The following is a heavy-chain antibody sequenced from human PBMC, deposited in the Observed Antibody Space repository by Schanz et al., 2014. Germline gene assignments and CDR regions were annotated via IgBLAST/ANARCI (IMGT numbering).Heavy chain of an antibody. CDR2: IQHDGSRT. V-gene: IGHV3-30*02. Sequence: QAELVESGGGVVQPGGSLRLSCEASGFIFSNHGMNWVRQAPGKGLEWVAFIQHDGSRTYYTASLKGRFTISRDDAKNSLYLQMNSLRAEDTALYYCAKDRQNRVNRVGYYYGMDVWGQGTTVTVSS. D-gene: IGHD3-16*01. J-gene: IGHJ6*02. CDR3: AKDRQNRVNRVGYYYGMDV. CDR1: GFIFSNHG.